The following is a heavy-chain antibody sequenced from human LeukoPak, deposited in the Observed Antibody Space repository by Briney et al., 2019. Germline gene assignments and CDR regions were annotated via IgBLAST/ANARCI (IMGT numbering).Heavy chain of an antibody. D-gene: IGHD5-24*01. CDR1: GFTFSNNY. Sequence: PGGSLRLSCAASGFTFSNNYMSWVRQAPRKGLEWVSLIYSGGSTYYADSVKGRFTISRDNSKNTVYLQMNSLRAEDTAMYYCARRDDHNGGDYWGQGTLVTVSS. J-gene: IGHJ4*02. V-gene: IGHV3-53*01. CDR3: ARRDDHNGGDY. CDR2: IYSGGST.